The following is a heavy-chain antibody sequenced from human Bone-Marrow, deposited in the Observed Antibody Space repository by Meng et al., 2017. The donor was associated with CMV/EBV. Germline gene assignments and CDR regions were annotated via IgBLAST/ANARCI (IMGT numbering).Heavy chain of an antibody. V-gene: IGHV3-23*03. CDR1: GFTFSSYA. Sequence: GGFLRLSCAASGFTFSSYAMSWVRQAPGKGLEWVSVIYSGGSSTYYADSVKGRFTISRDNSKNTLYLQMNSLRAEDTAVYYCAKRDGGMDVWGQGTTVTVSS. CDR3: AKRDGGMDV. J-gene: IGHJ6*02. CDR2: IYSGGSST.